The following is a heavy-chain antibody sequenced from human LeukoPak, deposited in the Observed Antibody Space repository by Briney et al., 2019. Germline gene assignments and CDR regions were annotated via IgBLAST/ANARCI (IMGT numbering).Heavy chain of an antibody. CDR3: AKGSYYYDIPNWFDP. V-gene: IGHV3-23*01. J-gene: IGHJ5*02. Sequence: TGGSLRLSSAASGFTFSSYAMSWVRQAPGKGLEWVSAISGSGGSTYYADSVKGRFTISRDNSKNTLYLQMNSLRAEDTAVYYCAKGSYYYDIPNWFDPWGQGTLVTVSS. CDR2: ISGSGGST. D-gene: IGHD3-22*01. CDR1: GFTFSSYA.